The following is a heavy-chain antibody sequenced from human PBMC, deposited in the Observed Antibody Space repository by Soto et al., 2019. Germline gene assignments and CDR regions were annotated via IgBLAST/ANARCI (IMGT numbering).Heavy chain of an antibody. J-gene: IGHJ4*02. D-gene: IGHD3-22*01. Sequence: SVKVSCKASGGTFSSYAISWVRQAPGQGLEWMGGIIPIFGTANYAQKFQGRVTITADESTSTAYMELSSLRSEDTAVYYCARDRSRDANYYDSSGYLFDYWGQGTLVTVS. CDR3: ARDRSRDANYYDSSGYLFDY. CDR2: IIPIFGTA. CDR1: GGTFSSYA. V-gene: IGHV1-69*13.